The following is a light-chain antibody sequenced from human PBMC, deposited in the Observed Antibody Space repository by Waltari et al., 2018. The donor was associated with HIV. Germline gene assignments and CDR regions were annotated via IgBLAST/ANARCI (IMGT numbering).Light chain of an antibody. J-gene: IGLJ2*01. CDR1: TSNIGSNY. CDR2: RND. V-gene: IGLV1-47*01. CDR3: VTWDDSLRGVV. Sequence: SVVTQPPSASGTPGQRVTIARSGNTSNIGSNYVFWYQHLPGTAPKLLIHRNDQRPSGVPDRFSGSTSGTSASLAISGLRSEDEADYYCVTWDDSLRGVVFGGGTKVAVL.